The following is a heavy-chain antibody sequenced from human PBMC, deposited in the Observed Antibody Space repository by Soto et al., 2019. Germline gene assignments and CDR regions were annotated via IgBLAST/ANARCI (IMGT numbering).Heavy chain of an antibody. V-gene: IGHV4-59*01. CDR1: GGSISRYY. CDR3: AREGGHLDTALASGYYYYALDV. CDR2: IYYSGST. J-gene: IGHJ6*01. D-gene: IGHD5-18*01. Sequence: EKLRDTYTVSGGSISRYYWRWIRQPPGKGLEWIGYIYYSGSTNYNPSLKSRVTISVDTSKNQFSLKLSSVTAEDTAVYYCAREGGHLDTALASGYYYYALDV.